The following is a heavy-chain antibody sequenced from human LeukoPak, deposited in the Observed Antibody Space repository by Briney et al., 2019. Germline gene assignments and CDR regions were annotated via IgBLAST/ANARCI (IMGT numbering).Heavy chain of an antibody. Sequence: SETLSLTCAVYVGSFSGYYWSWIRQPPGKGLEWIGEINHSGSTNYNPSLKSRVTISVDTSKNQFSLKVSSVTAADTAVYYCAMDCSSTRCYGNYYYGMDVWGKGTTVTVSS. D-gene: IGHD2-2*01. CDR3: AMDCSSTRCYGNYYYGMDV. CDR2: INHSGST. CDR1: VGSFSGYY. V-gene: IGHV4-34*01. J-gene: IGHJ6*04.